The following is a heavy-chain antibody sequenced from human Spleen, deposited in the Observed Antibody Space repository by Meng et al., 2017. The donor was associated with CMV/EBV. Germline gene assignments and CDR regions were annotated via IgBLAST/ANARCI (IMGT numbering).Heavy chain of an antibody. D-gene: IGHD2-15*01. CDR1: VYPFTIYG. J-gene: IGHJ5*02. Sequence: SVYPFTIYGLPWLRQAPGQGLAWMCWISAYNGNTKYAQKFLGRLTLTTDTSTTTDYMELKSLRSDDTAVYFCARGDPEIVVEAAPFDPWGQGTLVTVSS. CDR2: ISAYNGNT. V-gene: IGHV1-18*01. CDR3: ARGDPEIVVEAAPFDP.